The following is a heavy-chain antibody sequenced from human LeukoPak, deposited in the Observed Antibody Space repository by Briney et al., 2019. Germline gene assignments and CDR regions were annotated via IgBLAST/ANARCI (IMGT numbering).Heavy chain of an antibody. D-gene: IGHD2-2*01. V-gene: IGHV3-30-3*01. Sequence: GGSLRLSCAASGFTFSSYAMHWVRQAPGKGLEWVAVISYDGNNKYYADSVKGRFTISRDNSKNTLYLQMNSLRAEDTAVYYCARESRGQLLLFWFDPWGQGTLVTVSS. CDR2: ISYDGNNK. CDR1: GFTFSSYA. J-gene: IGHJ5*02. CDR3: ARESRGQLLLFWFDP.